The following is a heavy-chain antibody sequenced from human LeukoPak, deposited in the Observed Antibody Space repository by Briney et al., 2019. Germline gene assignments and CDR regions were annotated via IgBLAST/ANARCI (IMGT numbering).Heavy chain of an antibody. CDR2: ISGSGGST. D-gene: IGHD7-27*01. V-gene: IGHV3-23*01. CDR1: GFTFSSYA. J-gene: IGHJ4*02. Sequence: GGSLRLSCAASGFTFSSYAMSWVRQAPGKGLEWVSAISGSGGSTYYADSVKGRFTISRDNSKNTLYLQMNSLRAKDTAVYYCAKVRANWGYFDYWGQGTLVTVSS. CDR3: AKVRANWGYFDY.